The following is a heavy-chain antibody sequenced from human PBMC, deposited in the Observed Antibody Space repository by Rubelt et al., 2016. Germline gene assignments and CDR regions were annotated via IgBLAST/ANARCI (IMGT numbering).Heavy chain of an antibody. CDR3: ARGGDVRGVKFYMDV. Sequence: QVQLQESGPGLVKPSETLSLTCTVSGYSISSGYYWGWIRQPPGKGLEWIGSIYHSGSSYYNPSLKGGVTISVAPSKTQFYLKLSSVTAADTAVYYCARGGDVRGVKFYMDVWGKGTTVTVSS. J-gene: IGHJ6*03. CDR2: IYHSGSS. V-gene: IGHV4-38-2*02. D-gene: IGHD3-10*02. CDR1: GYSISSGYY.